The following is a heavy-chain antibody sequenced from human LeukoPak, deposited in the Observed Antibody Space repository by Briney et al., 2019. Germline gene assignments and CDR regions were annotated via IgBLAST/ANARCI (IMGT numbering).Heavy chain of an antibody. D-gene: IGHD2-15*01. J-gene: IGHJ4*02. Sequence: PSQTLSLTCTVSGASISSGGYSWSWIRQPPGKGLEWIGYIFHSGSTYYDPSLKSRVTILVDRSKNQFSLKLSSVTAADTAVYYCGTGTGYCSGGSCYDYWGQGTLVTVSS. CDR2: IFHSGST. V-gene: IGHV4-30-2*01. CDR1: GASISSGGYS. CDR3: GTGTGYCSGGSCYDY.